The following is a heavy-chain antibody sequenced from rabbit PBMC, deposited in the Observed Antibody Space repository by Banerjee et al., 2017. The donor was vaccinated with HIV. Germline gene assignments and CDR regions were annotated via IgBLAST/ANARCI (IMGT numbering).Heavy chain of an antibody. CDR1: GFSFSSYYM. D-gene: IGHD6-1*01. Sequence: QEQLEESGGDLVKPEGSLTLTCTASGFSFSSYYMSWVRQAPGKGLEWIGCIDVGSSGVTYYASWAKGRFTISKASSTTVTLQMTSLTAADTATYFCARDSYAGYAGYGYEWYFNLWGPGTLVTVS. J-gene: IGHJ4*01. CDR2: IDVGSSGVT. V-gene: IGHV1S45*01. CDR3: ARDSYAGYAGYGYEWYFNL.